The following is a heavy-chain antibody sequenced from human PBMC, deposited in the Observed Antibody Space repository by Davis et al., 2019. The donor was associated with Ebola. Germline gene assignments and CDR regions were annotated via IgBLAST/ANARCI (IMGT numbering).Heavy chain of an antibody. Sequence: PSETLSLTCNVSGGSISSSNSFWGWIRQPPGKGLEWIGNMYYSGNAYYDPSLKSRATISVDASKNQFFLTLMSVTATDTAVYYCARGDYAEAAFDVWGQGKVVNVS. D-gene: IGHD4-17*01. J-gene: IGHJ3*01. CDR2: MYYSGNA. CDR3: ARGDYAEAAFDV. V-gene: IGHV4-39*01. CDR1: GGSISSSNSF.